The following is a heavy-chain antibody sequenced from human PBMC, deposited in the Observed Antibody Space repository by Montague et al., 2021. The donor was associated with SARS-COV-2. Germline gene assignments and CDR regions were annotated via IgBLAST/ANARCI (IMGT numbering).Heavy chain of an antibody. Sequence: SKTRSLTCAVYGGSFSTYYWAWIRQSPGKGLEWIGNIDHSGNTNYNPSLKSRVSMSVDTSSSQFSPYLTSVTAADAAVYYCARDQTVLEWIWYGMDVWGPGTTVTVSS. CDR3: ARDQTVLEWIWYGMDV. J-gene: IGHJ6*02. CDR1: GGSFSTYY. D-gene: IGHD3-3*01. CDR2: IDHSGNT. V-gene: IGHV4-34*01.